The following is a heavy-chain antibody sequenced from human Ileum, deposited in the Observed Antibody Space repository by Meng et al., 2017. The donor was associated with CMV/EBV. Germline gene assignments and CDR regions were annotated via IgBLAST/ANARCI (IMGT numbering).Heavy chain of an antibody. D-gene: IGHD4-23*01. V-gene: IGHV6-1*01. CDR2: TYYRSNWYN. CDR1: GDSVSSNSAA. CDR3: ALNYGGNSIISDTNFYYYGMDV. J-gene: IGHJ6*02. Sequence: SQTLSLTCAISGDSVSSNSAAWNWIRQSPSRGLEWLGRTYYRSNWYNDYAVSVKSRITINPDTSKNQFSLHLNSVTPEDTAVYYCALNYGGNSIISDTNFYYYGMDVWGQGTSVTVSS.